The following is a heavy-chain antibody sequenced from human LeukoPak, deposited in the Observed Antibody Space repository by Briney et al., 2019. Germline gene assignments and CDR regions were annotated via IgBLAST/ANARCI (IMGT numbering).Heavy chain of an antibody. V-gene: IGHV1-69*05. CDR3: ASARLVLSDYYYYYMDV. D-gene: IGHD3-10*01. CDR2: IIPIFGTA. CDR1: GGTFSSYA. Sequence: ASVKVSCKASGGTFSSYAISWVRQAPGQGLEWMGGIIPIFGTANYPQKFQGRVTITTDESTSTAYMELSSLRSEDTAVYYCASARLVLSDYYYYYMDVWGKGTTVTVSS. J-gene: IGHJ6*03.